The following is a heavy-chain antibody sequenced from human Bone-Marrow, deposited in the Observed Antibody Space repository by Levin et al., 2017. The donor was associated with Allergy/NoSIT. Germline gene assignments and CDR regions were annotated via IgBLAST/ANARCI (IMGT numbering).Heavy chain of an antibody. CDR2: ISFYGRKK. Sequence: LSLTCAASGFTFNTFAGHWVRQAPGKGLEWVAVISFYGRKKYHADSAKGRFTASRDNSENTIALQMNNLRAEDTAVYYFARDEIIASDCCYCGMDVWGQGTTDTVS. V-gene: IGHV3-30*04. D-gene: IGHD2/OR15-2a*01. J-gene: IGHJ6*02. CDR1: GFTFNTFA. CDR3: ARDEIIASDCCYCGMDV.